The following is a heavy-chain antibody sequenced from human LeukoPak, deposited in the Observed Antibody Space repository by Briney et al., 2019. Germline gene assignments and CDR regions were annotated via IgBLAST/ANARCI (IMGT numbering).Heavy chain of an antibody. Sequence: PSETLPLTCTVSGGSISRSSYYWGWIRHPPGKGLEWIGSIYYSGTTYYNPSLKSRVTISVDTSKNQFSLKLSSVTAADTAVYYCARAFYEGYDYVWGSYRSAFDYWGQGTLVTVSS. V-gene: IGHV4-39*01. J-gene: IGHJ4*02. D-gene: IGHD3-16*02. CDR3: ARAFYEGYDYVWGSYRSAFDY. CDR1: GGSISRSSYY. CDR2: IYYSGTT.